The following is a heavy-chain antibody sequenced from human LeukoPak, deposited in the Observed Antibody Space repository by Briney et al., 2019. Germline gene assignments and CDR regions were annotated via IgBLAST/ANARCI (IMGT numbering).Heavy chain of an antibody. CDR3: ARANRYSSGWYYSY. V-gene: IGHV4-39*07. CDR1: SGSISTSNYY. CDR2: IFYSGST. J-gene: IGHJ4*02. Sequence: SSETLSLTCTVSSGSISTSNYYWGWVRQPPGKALEWIGNIFYSGSTYYSPSLKSRVTISLDTSRNQFSLKLNSVTAADTAVYYCARANRYSSGWYYSYWGQGTLVTVSS. D-gene: IGHD6-19*01.